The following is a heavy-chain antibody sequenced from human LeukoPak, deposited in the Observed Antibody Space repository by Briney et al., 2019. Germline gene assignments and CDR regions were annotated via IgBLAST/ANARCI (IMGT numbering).Heavy chain of an antibody. CDR3: TRVSYDDVSESQRPNSNGDFDT. J-gene: IGHJ4*02. CDR1: GCPLRSYY. Sequence: SETLSLTCTVSGCPLRSYYCSSIRQPPGKGLEWIGYIYYRGSTNYNPSLKSRVTISLDTSKNQFSLKLSCVTAADTAVSLCTRVSYDDVSESQRPNSNGDFDTWGKGTLVTVSS. D-gene: IGHD3-16*01. CDR2: IYYRGST. V-gene: IGHV4-59*01.